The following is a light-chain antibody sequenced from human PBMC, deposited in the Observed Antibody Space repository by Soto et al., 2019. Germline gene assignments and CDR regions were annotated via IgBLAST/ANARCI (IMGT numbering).Light chain of an antibody. CDR3: SSYTSSSSYV. J-gene: IGLJ1*01. CDR1: SSDVGTYNS. V-gene: IGLV2-14*01. CDR2: DVS. Sequence: QSALTQPAAVSGSPGQSIAISCTGTSSDVGTYNSVSWYQQYPGKAPKLMIHDVSNRPSGVSDRFSGSKSGNTASLTFSGLQSEDEADYYCSSYTSSSSYVFGSGTKLTVL.